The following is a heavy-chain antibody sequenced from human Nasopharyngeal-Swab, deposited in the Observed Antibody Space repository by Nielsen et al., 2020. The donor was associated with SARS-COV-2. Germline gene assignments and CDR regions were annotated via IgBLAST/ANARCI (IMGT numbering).Heavy chain of an antibody. CDR2: INTNTGNP. CDR1: GYTFTSYA. V-gene: IGHV7-4-1*02. J-gene: IGHJ4*02. CDR3: ATPLGYSSSWYWVFDY. D-gene: IGHD6-13*01. Sequence: ASVKVSCKASGYTFTSYAMNWVRQAPGQGLEWMGWINTNTGNPTYAQGFTGRFVFSLGTSVSTAYLQISSLKAEDTAVYYCATPLGYSSSWYWVFDYWGQGTLVTVSS.